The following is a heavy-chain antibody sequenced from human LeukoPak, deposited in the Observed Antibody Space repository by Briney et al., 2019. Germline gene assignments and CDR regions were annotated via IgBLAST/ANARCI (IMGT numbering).Heavy chain of an antibody. J-gene: IGHJ5*01. D-gene: IGHD5-24*01. CDR1: GFTFSNLA. CDR2: ITGSGSST. V-gene: IGHV3-23*01. CDR3: AKASGDGYSYNWFDS. Sequence: SGGSLRLPCAASGFTFSNLAMSWVRQAPGKGLQWVSTITGSGSSTYYADSVKGRFTISRDNSRNTLYLQMSSLRAEDTALYYCAKASGDGYSYNWFDSWGQGTLVTVSS.